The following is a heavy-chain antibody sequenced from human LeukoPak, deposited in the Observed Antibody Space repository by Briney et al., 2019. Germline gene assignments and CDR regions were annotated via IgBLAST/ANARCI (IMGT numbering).Heavy chain of an antibody. Sequence: GASVKVSCKASGGTFSSYAISWVRQAPGQGLEWMGGIIPIFGTANYAQKLQGRVTMTTDTSTSTAYMELRSLRSDDTAVYYCARDSYRNYDFWSGYSQLTNWFDPWGQGTLVTVSS. CDR1: GGTFSSYA. CDR2: IIPIFGTA. D-gene: IGHD3-3*01. J-gene: IGHJ5*02. V-gene: IGHV1-69*05. CDR3: ARDSYRNYDFWSGYSQLTNWFDP.